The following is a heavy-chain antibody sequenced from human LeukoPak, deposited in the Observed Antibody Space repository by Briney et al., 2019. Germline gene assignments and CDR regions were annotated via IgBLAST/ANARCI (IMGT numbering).Heavy chain of an antibody. CDR1: GGSISSYY. Sequence: SETLSLTCTVSGGSISSYYWSWIRQPPAKGLEWIGYIYYSGSTNYNPSLKSRVTISVDTSKNQFSLNLSSVTAADTAVYYCAREGDKYANWFDTWGQGTLVTVSS. CDR2: IYYSGST. D-gene: IGHD2-8*01. V-gene: IGHV4-59*01. J-gene: IGHJ5*02. CDR3: AREGDKYANWFDT.